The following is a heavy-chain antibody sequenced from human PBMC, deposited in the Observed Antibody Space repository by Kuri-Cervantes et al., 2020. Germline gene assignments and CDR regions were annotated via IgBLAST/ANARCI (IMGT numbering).Heavy chain of an antibody. D-gene: IGHD2-2*01. CDR1: GYTFTSYG. J-gene: IGHJ6*02. V-gene: IGHV1-18*01. CDR2: ISAYNGNT. CDR3: AREDIVVVPAATYYGMDV. Sequence: ASVKVSCKASGYTFTSYGISWVRQAPGQGLEWVGWISAYNGNTNYAQKLQGRVTMTTDTSTSTAYMELRSLRSDDTAVYYCAREDIVVVPAATYYGMDVWGQGTTVTVSS.